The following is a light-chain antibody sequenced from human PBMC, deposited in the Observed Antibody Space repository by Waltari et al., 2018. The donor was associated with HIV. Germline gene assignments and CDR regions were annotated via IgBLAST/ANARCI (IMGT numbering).Light chain of an antibody. CDR2: EVS. J-gene: IGLJ1*01. Sequence: QSALTQPPSASGSPGQSVPISCTATGSAVGSQNSVTWYQHHPGKAPQLLIYEVSKRPSGVPDRFSGSKSGNTASLTVSGLQAEDEADYYCSSYAGSYTYVFGTGTRLTVL. CDR1: GSAVGSQNS. V-gene: IGLV2-8*01. CDR3: SSYAGSYTYV.